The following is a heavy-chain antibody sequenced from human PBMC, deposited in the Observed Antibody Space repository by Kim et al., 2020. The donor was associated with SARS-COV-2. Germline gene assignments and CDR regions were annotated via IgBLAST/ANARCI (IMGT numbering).Heavy chain of an antibody. D-gene: IGHD3-10*01. J-gene: IGHJ4*02. CDR3: ARWSWIRGCFDY. V-gene: IGHV4-34*01. Sequence: NYTPSLKSRVTISVDTSKNQFSLKLSSVTAADTAVYYCARWSWIRGCFDYWGQGTLVTVSS.